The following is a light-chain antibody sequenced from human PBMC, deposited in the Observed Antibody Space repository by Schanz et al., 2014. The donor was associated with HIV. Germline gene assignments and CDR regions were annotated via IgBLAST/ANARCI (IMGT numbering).Light chain of an antibody. J-gene: IGKJ1*01. Sequence: DIQMTQSPSTLSASVGDRVTITCRASQSISSWLAWYQQKPGKAPKLLIYKASSLESGVPSTFSGSGSGTEFTLTISSLQSDDFATYYCLQDYDYPRTFGQGTKVEIK. CDR1: QSISSW. CDR3: LQDYDYPRT. V-gene: IGKV1-5*03. CDR2: KAS.